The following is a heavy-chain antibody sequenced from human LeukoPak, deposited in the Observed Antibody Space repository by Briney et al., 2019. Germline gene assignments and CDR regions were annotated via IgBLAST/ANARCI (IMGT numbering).Heavy chain of an antibody. CDR3: ASRTPYYDSSGYYLHDAFDI. J-gene: IGHJ3*02. CDR1: GFTFSSYW. D-gene: IGHD3-22*01. Sequence: PGGSLRLSCAASGFTFSSYWMSWVRQAPGKGLEWVANIKQDGSEKYYVDSVKGRFTISRDNAKNSLYLQMNSLRAEDTAVYYCASRTPYYDSSGYYLHDAFDIWGQGTMVTVSS. CDR2: IKQDGSEK. V-gene: IGHV3-7*01.